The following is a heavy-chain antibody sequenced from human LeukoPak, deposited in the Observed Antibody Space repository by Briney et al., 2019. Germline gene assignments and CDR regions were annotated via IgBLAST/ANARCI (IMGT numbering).Heavy chain of an antibody. CDR2: IYYTGST. CDR3: ARRGGSGRSFDY. D-gene: IGHD3-10*01. CDR1: GGSVSSGTYY. V-gene: IGHV4-61*01. J-gene: IGHJ4*02. Sequence: SETLSLTCTVSGGSVSSGTYYWSWIRQPPGKGLEWIGYIYYTGSTNYNPSLKSRLTISVDTSKNQVSLKLSSVTAADMAVYYCARRGGSGRSFDYWGQGTLVTVSS.